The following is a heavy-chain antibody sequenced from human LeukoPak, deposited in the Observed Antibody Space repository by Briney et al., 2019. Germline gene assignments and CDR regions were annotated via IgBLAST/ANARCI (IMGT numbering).Heavy chain of an antibody. Sequence: GASVKVSCKASGYTFTSYGISWVRQAPGQGLEWMGWISAYNGNTNYAQKLQGRVTMTTDTSTSTAYMELRSLRSDGTAVYYCASVWRAHNAFDIWGQGTMVTVSS. CDR2: ISAYNGNT. J-gene: IGHJ3*02. V-gene: IGHV1-18*01. CDR3: ASVWRAHNAFDI. D-gene: IGHD2-8*01. CDR1: GYTFTSYG.